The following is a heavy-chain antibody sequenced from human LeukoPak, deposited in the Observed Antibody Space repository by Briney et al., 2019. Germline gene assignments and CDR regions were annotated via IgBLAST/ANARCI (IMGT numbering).Heavy chain of an antibody. CDR3: ARDFGYKGFGY. V-gene: IGHV4-34*01. CDR1: GGSFSGYY. D-gene: IGHD3-10*01. Sequence: PSETLSLTCAVYGGSFSGYYWSWIRQPPGKGLEWIGEINHSGSTNYNPSLKSRVTISVDTSKNQFSLKLSSVTAADTAVYYCARDFGYKGFGYWGQGTLVTVSS. J-gene: IGHJ4*02. CDR2: INHSGST.